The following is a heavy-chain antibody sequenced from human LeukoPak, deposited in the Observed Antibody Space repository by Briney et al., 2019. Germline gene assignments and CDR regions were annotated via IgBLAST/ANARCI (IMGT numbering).Heavy chain of an antibody. J-gene: IGHJ4*02. CDR1: GFTFNDYT. Sequence: PGGSLRLSCAASGFTFNDYTINWVRQAPGKGPEWVSSISSSSNYIYYADSVKGRFTISRDNAKNSVYLQMNRLRAEDTAVYYCARDAKYFDYWGQGSLVTVSS. V-gene: IGHV3-21*01. CDR2: ISSSSNYI. CDR3: ARDAKYFDY.